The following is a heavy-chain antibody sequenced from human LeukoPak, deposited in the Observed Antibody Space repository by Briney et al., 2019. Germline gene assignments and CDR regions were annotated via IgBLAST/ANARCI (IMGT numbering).Heavy chain of an antibody. V-gene: IGHV1-69*13. CDR1: GGTFSSYA. J-gene: IGHJ3*02. CDR2: IIPIFGTA. Sequence: SVKVSCKASGGTFSSYAISWVRQAPGQGLEWMGGIIPIFGTANYAQKFQGRVTITADESTSTAYMELSSLRSEDTAVYYCARDYYGSGSYSVNDAFDIWGQGTMVTVSS. D-gene: IGHD3-10*01. CDR3: ARDYYGSGSYSVNDAFDI.